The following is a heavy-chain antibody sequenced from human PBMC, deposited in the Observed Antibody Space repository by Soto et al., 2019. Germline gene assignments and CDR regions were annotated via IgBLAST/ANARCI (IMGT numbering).Heavy chain of an antibody. CDR2: ISYDGSNK. D-gene: IGHD6-6*01. CDR1: GFTFSSYA. CDR3: ARALAARPRDPY. V-gene: IGHV3-30-3*01. J-gene: IGHJ4*02. Sequence: QVQLVESGGGVVQPGRSLRLSCAASGFTFSSYAMHWVRQAPGKGLEWVAVISYDGSNKYYADSVKGRFTISRDNAKNTLYLQMNSLRAEDTAVYYGARALAARPRDPYWGQGTLVTVSS.